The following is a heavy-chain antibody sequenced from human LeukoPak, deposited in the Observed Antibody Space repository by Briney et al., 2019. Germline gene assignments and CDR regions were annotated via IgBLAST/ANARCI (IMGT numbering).Heavy chain of an antibody. D-gene: IGHD3-3*01. CDR1: GFTVSSNY. CDR3: ARSEWPDAFDI. J-gene: IGHJ3*02. CDR2: IYSGGST. Sequence: GGFLRLSCAASGFTVSSNYMSWVRQAPGKGLEWVSVIYSGGSTYYADSVKGRFTISRDNSKNTLYLQMNSLRAEDTAVYYCARSEWPDAFDIWGQGTMVTVSS. V-gene: IGHV3-53*01.